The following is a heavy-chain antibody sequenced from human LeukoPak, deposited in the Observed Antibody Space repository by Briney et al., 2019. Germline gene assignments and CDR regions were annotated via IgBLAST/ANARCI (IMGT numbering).Heavy chain of an antibody. J-gene: IGHJ4*02. V-gene: IGHV1-2*06. CDR1: GYTFTGYY. CDR2: INPNSGGT. D-gene: IGHD3-22*01. CDR3: ARARTYYDSSGEYFDY. Sequence: ASVKVSCTASGYTFTGYYMHWVRQAPGQGLGWMGRINPNSGGTNYAQKFQGRVTMTRDTSISTAYMELSRLRSDDTAVYYCARARTYYDSSGEYFDYWGQGTLVTVSS.